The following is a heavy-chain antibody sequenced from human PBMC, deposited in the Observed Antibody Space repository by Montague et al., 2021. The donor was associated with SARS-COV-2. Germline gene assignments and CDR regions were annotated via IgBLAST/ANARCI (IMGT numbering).Heavy chain of an antibody. CDR2: ISYDGSNK. CDR3: AKGRSGGSYYRALDY. CDR1: GFTFSSYA. Sequence: SLRLSCPASGFTFSSYAMHWVRQAPGKGLEWVAVISYDGSNKYYADSVKGRFTISRDNSKKSLYLQMNSLRYEDTALYYCAKGRSGGSYYRALDYWGQGTLVTVSS. D-gene: IGHD1-26*01. V-gene: IGHV3-30*04. J-gene: IGHJ4*02.